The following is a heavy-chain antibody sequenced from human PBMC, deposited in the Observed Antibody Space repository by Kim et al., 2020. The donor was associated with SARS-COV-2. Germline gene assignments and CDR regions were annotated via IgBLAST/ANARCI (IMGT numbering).Heavy chain of an antibody. CDR3: ARAQIQLWLHPNWFDP. J-gene: IGHJ5*02. Sequence: GGSLRLSCAASGFTFSSYWMHWVRQAPGKGLVWVSRINSDGSSTSYADSVKGRFTISRDNAKNTLYLQMNSLRAEDTAVYYCARAQIQLWLHPNWFDPWGQGTLVTVSS. D-gene: IGHD5-18*01. CDR2: INSDGSST. CDR1: GFTFSSYW. V-gene: IGHV3-74*01.